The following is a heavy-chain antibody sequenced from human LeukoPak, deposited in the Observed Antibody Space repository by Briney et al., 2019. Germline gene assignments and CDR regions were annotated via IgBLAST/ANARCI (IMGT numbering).Heavy chain of an antibody. CDR1: GFTFSSYA. D-gene: IGHD3-22*01. J-gene: IGHJ4*02. CDR3: AKDLTYYDSRGFDY. CDR2: ISGSGGST. Sequence: GGSLRLSCAAPGFTFSSYAMSWVRQAPGKGLEWVSAISGSGGSTYYADSVKGRFTISRDNSKNTLYLQMNSLRAEDTAVYYCAKDLTYYDSRGFDYWGQGTLVTVSS. V-gene: IGHV3-23*01.